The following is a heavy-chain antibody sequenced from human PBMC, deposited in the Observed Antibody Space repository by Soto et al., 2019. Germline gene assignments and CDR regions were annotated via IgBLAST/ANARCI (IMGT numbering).Heavy chain of an antibody. D-gene: IGHD3-10*02. CDR2: ISYDGSNT. V-gene: IGHV3-30-3*01. CDR1: GFTFSRFS. CDR3: ARDHGMFLSYYYYGMDV. J-gene: IGHJ6*02. Sequence: GGSLRPSCPASGFTFSRFSMHWVRQAPGKGLAWVAVISYDGSNTHYAESVKGRFNIPRDDSKNTVYLQMNNLRGEDSAVYYCARDHGMFLSYYYYGMDVWGQGTTVTVSS.